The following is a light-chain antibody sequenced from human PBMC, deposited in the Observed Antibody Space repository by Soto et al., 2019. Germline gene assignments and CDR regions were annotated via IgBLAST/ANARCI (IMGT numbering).Light chain of an antibody. CDR2: KAS. V-gene: IGKV1-5*03. J-gene: IGKJ1*01. CDR1: QSISSG. CDR3: QQYNSYPWT. Sequence: DIQMTQSPSTLSASVGDRVTITCRASQSISSGLAWYQQNPGKAPKLLIYKASSLESRVPSRFSGSGSGTEFTLTISSLQPDDFATYYCQQYNSYPWTFGQGTKVDIK.